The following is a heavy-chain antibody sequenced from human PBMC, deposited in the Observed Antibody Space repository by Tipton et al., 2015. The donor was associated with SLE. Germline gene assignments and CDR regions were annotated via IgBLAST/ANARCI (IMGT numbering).Heavy chain of an antibody. CDR3: ARGVLRPFDY. CDR1: GFTFDDYA. V-gene: IGHV4-59*12. D-gene: IGHD1-1*01. Sequence: LRLSCTASGFTFDDYAFHWVRRTPEKGLEWIGYVYYSGSTNYNPSLKSRVTISMDASKNQFSLKLSSVTAADTAVYYCARGVLRPFDYWGQGTLVTVSS. CDR2: VYYSGST. J-gene: IGHJ4*02.